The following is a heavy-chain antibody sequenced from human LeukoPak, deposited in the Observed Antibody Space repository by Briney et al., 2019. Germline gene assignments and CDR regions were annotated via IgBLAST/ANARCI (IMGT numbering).Heavy chain of an antibody. Sequence: GGSLRLSCAASGFTFSSYGMSWVRQAPGKGLEWVSGIGGSGGSTYYADSVKGRFTISRDNSKNTLCLQMNSLRAEDTAVYYCAKGAYYDFWSGYYGAWGKGTTVTVSS. V-gene: IGHV3-23*01. D-gene: IGHD3-3*01. CDR3: AKGAYYDFWSGYYGA. CDR2: IGGSGGST. CDR1: GFTFSSYG. J-gene: IGHJ6*04.